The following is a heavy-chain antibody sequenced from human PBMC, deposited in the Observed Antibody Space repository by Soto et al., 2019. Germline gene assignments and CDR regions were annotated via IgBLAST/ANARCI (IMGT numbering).Heavy chain of an antibody. CDR1: GFTVSSNY. V-gene: IGHV3-53*01. CDR2: IYSGGST. Sequence: GGSLRLSCAASGFTVSSNYMSWVRQAPGKGLEWVSVIYSGGSTYYADSVKGRFTISRDNSKNTLYLQMNSLRAEDTAVYYCATQGSVVVVTRRAFDIWGQGTMVNVSS. D-gene: IGHD2-15*01. J-gene: IGHJ3*02. CDR3: ATQGSVVVVTRRAFDI.